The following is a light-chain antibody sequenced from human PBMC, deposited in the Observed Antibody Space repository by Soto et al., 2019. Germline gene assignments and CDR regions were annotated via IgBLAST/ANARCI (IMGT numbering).Light chain of an antibody. J-gene: IGLJ1*01. Sequence: QSALTQPPSASGSPGQSVTISCAGTSSDVGFYNYVSWYQQHPGKAPKLIISEVSQRPPGVPDRFSGSKSGNTASLAVSRLQSEDVADYYCCSYAGTNNLVFGTGTKLTVL. CDR3: CSYAGTNNLV. CDR1: SSDVGFYNY. V-gene: IGLV2-8*01. CDR2: EVS.